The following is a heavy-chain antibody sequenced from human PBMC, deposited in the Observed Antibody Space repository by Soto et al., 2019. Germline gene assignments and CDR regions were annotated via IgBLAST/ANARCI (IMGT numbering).Heavy chain of an antibody. CDR1: GFPFSGYG. CDR2: IWYDGTNK. CDR3: ASSIN. V-gene: IGHV3-33*01. J-gene: IGHJ4*02. Sequence: GGSLRLSCAASGFPFSGYGMHWVRQASGKGLDWVAVIWYDGTNKDYADSVKGRFTISRDNSKNTLFLQMNNLRVDDTAVYYCASSINWGQGTLVTVSS.